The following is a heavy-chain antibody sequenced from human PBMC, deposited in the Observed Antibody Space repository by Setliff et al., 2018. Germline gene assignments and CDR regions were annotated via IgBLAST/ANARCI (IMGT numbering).Heavy chain of an antibody. CDR1: GGSISSSNW. D-gene: IGHD3-10*01. Sequence: SETLSLTCAASGGSISSSNWWSWVRQPPGKGLEWIGEIYHSGSTGYNPSLKSRVTISVDKSKNQFSLRLSSVTAADTAVYYCARSRGQKSFDYWGQGTLVTVSS. J-gene: IGHJ4*02. CDR3: ARSRGQKSFDY. V-gene: IGHV4-4*02. CDR2: IYHSGST.